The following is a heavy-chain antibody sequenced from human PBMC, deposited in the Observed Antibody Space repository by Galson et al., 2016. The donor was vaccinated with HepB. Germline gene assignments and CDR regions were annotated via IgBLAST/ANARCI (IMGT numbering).Heavy chain of an antibody. V-gene: IGHV3-21*01. CDR3: PRALHYDTSTYYYRGSDYSNYYGLDV. CDR2: ISCSSSYI. CDR1: GVSFRSNS. J-gene: IGHJ6*02. Sequence: SLLPSCAASGVSFRSNSMDCFRQAPAKGLVWASSISCSSSYIYYTDSVKGRFNISRDNAKNSLYLQINRLRAEDTAVYYCPRALHYDTSTYYYRGSDYSNYYGLDVWGQGTTATVSS. D-gene: IGHD3-22*01.